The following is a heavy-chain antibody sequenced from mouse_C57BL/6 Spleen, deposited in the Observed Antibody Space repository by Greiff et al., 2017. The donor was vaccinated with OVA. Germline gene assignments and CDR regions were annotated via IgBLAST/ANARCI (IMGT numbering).Heavy chain of an antibody. D-gene: IGHD1-1*01. J-gene: IGHJ2*01. V-gene: IGHV1-82*01. CDR1: GYAFSSSW. Sequence: QLKQSGPELVKPGASVKISCKASGYAFSSSWMNWVKQRPGKGLEWIGRIYPGDGDTNYNGKFKGKATLTADKSSSTAYMQLSSLTSEDSAVYFCARSPYYGSSYVDYWGQGTTLTVSS. CDR3: ARSPYYGSSYVDY. CDR2: IYPGDGDT.